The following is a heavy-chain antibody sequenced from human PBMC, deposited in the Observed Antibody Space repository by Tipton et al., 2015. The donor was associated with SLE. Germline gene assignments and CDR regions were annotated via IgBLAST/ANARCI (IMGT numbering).Heavy chain of an antibody. J-gene: IGHJ6*03. Sequence: TLSLTCTVSGGSISSSSYYWGWIRQPPGKGLEWIGYIYYSGGSTNYNPSLKSRVTMSVDTSKNQFSLKLSSVTAADTAVYYCARDGVIAMGYYMDVWGKGTTVTVSS. CDR1: GGSISSSSYY. CDR2: IYYSGGST. D-gene: IGHD2-21*01. V-gene: IGHV4-39*07. CDR3: ARDGVIAMGYYMDV.